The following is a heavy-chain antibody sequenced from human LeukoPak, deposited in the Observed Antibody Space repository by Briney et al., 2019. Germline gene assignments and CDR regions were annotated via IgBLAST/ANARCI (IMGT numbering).Heavy chain of an antibody. V-gene: IGHV1-2*02. Sequence: ASVKVSCKAPGYTFTGYYMHWVRQAPGQGLEWMGWINPNSGGTNYAQKFQGRVTMTRDTSISTAYMELSRLRSDDTAVYYCARENYCSSTSCYEGVDYWGQGTLVTVSS. CDR2: INPNSGGT. CDR1: GYTFTGYY. J-gene: IGHJ4*02. CDR3: ARENYCSSTSCYEGVDY. D-gene: IGHD2-2*01.